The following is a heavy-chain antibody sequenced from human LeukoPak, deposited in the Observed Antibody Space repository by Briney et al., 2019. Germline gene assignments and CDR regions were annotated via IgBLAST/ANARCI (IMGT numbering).Heavy chain of an antibody. V-gene: IGHV3-23*01. D-gene: IGHD2/OR15-2a*01. CDR3: AKDLGLSRPTFGGGY. J-gene: IGHJ4*02. CDR2: ISGSGGGT. CDR1: GFTFSSFA. Sequence: GGSLRLSCAASGFTFSSFAMSWVRQAPGKGLEWVSAISGSGGGTYYADSVKGRFTISRDNSKNTLYLQMNSLRAEDTAVYYCAKDLGLSRPTFGGGYWGQGTLVTVSS.